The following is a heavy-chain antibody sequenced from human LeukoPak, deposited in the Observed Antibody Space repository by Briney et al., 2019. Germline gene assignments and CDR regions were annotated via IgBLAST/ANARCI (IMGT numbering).Heavy chain of an antibody. CDR3: ARVSRGYSYGYLDY. D-gene: IGHD5-18*01. Sequence: ASVKVSCKASGGTFSSYAISWVRQAPGQGLEWMGRIIPILGIASYAQKFQGRVTITADKSTSTAYMELSSLRSEDTAVYYCARVSRGYSYGYLDYWGQGTLVTVSS. V-gene: IGHV1-69*04. J-gene: IGHJ4*02. CDR2: IIPILGIA. CDR1: GGTFSSYA.